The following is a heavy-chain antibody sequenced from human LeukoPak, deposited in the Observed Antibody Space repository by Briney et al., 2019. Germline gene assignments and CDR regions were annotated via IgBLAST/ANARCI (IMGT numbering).Heavy chain of an antibody. CDR1: GGTFSSYA. CDR2: IIPIFGTA. CDR3: ARDPGEMIVATTFDY. D-gene: IGHD5-12*01. V-gene: IGHV1-69*13. J-gene: IGHJ4*02. Sequence: SVKVSCKASGGTFSSYAIGWVRQAPGQGLEWMGGIIPIFGTANYAQKFQGRVTITADESTSTAYMELSSLRSEDTAVYYCARDPGEMIVATTFDYWGQGTLVTVSS.